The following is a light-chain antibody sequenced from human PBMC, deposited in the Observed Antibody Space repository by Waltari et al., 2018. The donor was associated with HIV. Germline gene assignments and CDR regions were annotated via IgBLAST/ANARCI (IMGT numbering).Light chain of an antibody. CDR2: DDS. CDR3: QVWDSSSDHHYV. J-gene: IGLJ1*01. V-gene: IGLV3-21*02. Sequence: SYVLTQPPSVSVAPGPTARITCGGNNIGRKRVHWNQQKPGQAPVLVVYDDSDRPSGIPERFSGSNSGNTATLTISRVEAGDEADYYCQVWDSSSDHHYVFGTGTKVTVL. CDR1: NIGRKR.